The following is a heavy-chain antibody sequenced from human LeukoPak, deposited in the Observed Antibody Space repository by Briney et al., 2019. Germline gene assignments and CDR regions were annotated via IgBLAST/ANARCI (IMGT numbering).Heavy chain of an antibody. Sequence: GGSLRLSCAASGFTFSSYSMNWVRQAPGKGLEWVSSISSSSSYIYYADSVEGRFTISRDNAKNSLYLQMNSLRAEDTAVYYCANLAASSVGDYWGQGTLVTVSS. CDR2: ISSSSSYI. CDR1: GFTFSSYS. D-gene: IGHD6-6*01. V-gene: IGHV3-21*01. J-gene: IGHJ4*02. CDR3: ANLAASSVGDY.